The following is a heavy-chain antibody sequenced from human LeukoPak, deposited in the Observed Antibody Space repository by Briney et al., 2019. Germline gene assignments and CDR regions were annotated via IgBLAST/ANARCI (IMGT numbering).Heavy chain of an antibody. J-gene: IGHJ4*02. Sequence: SETLSLTCTVSGGSISSSSYYWGWIRQPPGKGLEWIGSIYYSGSTYYNPSLKSRVTISVDTSRNQFSLKLSSVTAADTAVYYCARLAGESSGWHSFDYWGQGTLVTVSS. V-gene: IGHV4-39*01. CDR3: ARLAGESSGWHSFDY. CDR1: GGSISSSSYY. D-gene: IGHD6-19*01. CDR2: IYYSGST.